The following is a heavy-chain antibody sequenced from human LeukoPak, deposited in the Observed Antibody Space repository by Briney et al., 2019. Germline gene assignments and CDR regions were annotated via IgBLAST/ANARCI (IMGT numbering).Heavy chain of an antibody. CDR3: STVEHF. V-gene: IGHV3-23*01. Sequence: PGGSLRLSCAASGFTFSSYAMSWVRQAPGKGLEWVSAISGGGGATFYADSVKGRFTISRDDVKNMLYLQMNSLRVEDTGLYYCSTVEHFWGQGTLVTVSS. D-gene: IGHD1-1*01. J-gene: IGHJ4*02. CDR1: GFTFSSYA. CDR2: ISGGGGAT.